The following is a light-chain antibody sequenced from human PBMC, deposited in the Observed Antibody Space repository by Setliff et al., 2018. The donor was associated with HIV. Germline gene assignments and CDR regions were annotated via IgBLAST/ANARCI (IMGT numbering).Light chain of an antibody. J-gene: IGLJ2*01. Sequence: QSVLTQPPSVSAAPGQKVTISCSGSNSNIGSNFVSWYQQIPGTAPKLLIYDSKKRPSGIPDRSSGSKSGTSAALGITGLQTGDEAAYYCASWDSTLSAVLFGGGTKGTVL. V-gene: IGLV1-51*01. CDR2: DSK. CDR1: NSNIGSNF. CDR3: ASWDSTLSAVL.